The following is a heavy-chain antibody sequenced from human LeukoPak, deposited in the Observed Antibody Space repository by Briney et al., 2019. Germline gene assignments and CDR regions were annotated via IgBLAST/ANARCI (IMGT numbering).Heavy chain of an antibody. J-gene: IGHJ4*02. CDR1: GYNFTNYW. D-gene: IGHD6-6*01. CDR2: IDPSDSYN. CDR3: ARAYSRSRFDY. Sequence: GESLKISCKGSGYNFTNYWISWVRQMPGKGLEWMGTIDPSDSYNNYSPSFQGHVTISADKSISTAYLQWSSLKTSDTAMYYCARAYSRSRFDYWGQGTLVTASS. V-gene: IGHV5-10-1*01.